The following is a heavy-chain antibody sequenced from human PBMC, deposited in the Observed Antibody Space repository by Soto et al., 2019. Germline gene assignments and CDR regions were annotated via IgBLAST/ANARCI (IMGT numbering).Heavy chain of an antibody. J-gene: IGHJ5*02. CDR3: ARATRPWVYAVVKNWFDP. V-gene: IGHV1-46*01. Sequence: GASVKVSCKASGYTFTSYYMHWVRQAPGQGLEWMGIINPSGGSTSYAQKFQGRVTMTRDTSTSTVYMELSSLRSEDTAVYYCARATRPWVYAVVKNWFDPWGQGTLVTVSS. CDR2: INPSGGST. D-gene: IGHD2-8*01. CDR1: GYTFTSYY.